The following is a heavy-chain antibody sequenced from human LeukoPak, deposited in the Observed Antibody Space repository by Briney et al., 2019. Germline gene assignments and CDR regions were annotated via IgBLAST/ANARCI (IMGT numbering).Heavy chain of an antibody. Sequence: GSLVLSCAASGFTFSNYAMSWVRPAPGKALEWVSAITSGGGTTYYAGSGKGRFTISRDNSKNTLYLQMNSLRAEDTAVYYCARDPPRAAWVFDYWGQGTLVSVSS. V-gene: IGHV3-23*01. CDR3: ARDPPRAAWVFDY. CDR1: GFTFSNYA. CDR2: ITSGGGTT. J-gene: IGHJ4*02. D-gene: IGHD6-25*01.